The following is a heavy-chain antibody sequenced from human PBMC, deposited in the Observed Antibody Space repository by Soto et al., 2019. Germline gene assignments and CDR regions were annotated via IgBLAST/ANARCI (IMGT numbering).Heavy chain of an antibody. CDR1: GFTFSSYA. Sequence: QVQLVESGGGVVQPGRSLRLSCAASGFTFSSYAMHWVRQAPGKGLEWVAVMSDDGTSQYSADSVKGRFTISRDNSKNMLYLEMNSLRAEDTAVYYCARDSYFDYWGQGTLVTVSS. J-gene: IGHJ4*02. CDR3: ARDSYFDY. V-gene: IGHV3-30-3*01. CDR2: MSDDGTSQ.